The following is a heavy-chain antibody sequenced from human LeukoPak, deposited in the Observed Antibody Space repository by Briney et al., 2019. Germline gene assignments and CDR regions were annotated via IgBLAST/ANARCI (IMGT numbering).Heavy chain of an antibody. Sequence: GASVKVSFQASGYPFTSYAMNLVRPAPGQGLEWMGWINAYNGNTNYAQKLQGRVTMTTDTSTSTAYMELRSLRSDDTAVYYCARDVRAVAGTWVENDYWGQGTLVTVSS. CDR2: INAYNGNT. CDR1: GYPFTSYA. J-gene: IGHJ4*02. CDR3: ARDVRAVAGTWVENDY. V-gene: IGHV1-18*01. D-gene: IGHD6-19*01.